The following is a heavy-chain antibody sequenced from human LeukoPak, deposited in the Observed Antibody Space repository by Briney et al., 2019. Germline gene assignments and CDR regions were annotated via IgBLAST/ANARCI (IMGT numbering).Heavy chain of an antibody. CDR3: ARDRVGRSDNIPLLWFDP. Sequence: GGSLRLSCAASGFTFSSYSMNWVRQAPGKGLEWVSYISSSSSTIYYADSVKGRFTISRDNAKNSLYLQMNSLRAEDTAVYYCARDRVGRSDNIPLLWFDPWGQGTLVTVSS. CDR2: ISSSSSTI. CDR1: GFTFSSYS. J-gene: IGHJ5*02. D-gene: IGHD2-15*01. V-gene: IGHV3-48*01.